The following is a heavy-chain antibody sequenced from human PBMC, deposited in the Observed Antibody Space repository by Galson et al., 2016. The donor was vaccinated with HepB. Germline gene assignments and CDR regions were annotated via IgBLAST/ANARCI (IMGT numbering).Heavy chain of an antibody. V-gene: IGHV3-7*01. CDR1: GYTFRNYW. Sequence: SLRLSCATSGYTFRNYWISWVRQAPGKGLEWVANINNDGVEKNYAGSVKGRFTISRDNAKNSLYLQMGSLRVEDTGFYYCARGEKGYSEGASWGQGTLVTVSS. CDR3: ARGEKGYSEGAS. CDR2: INNDGVEK. D-gene: IGHD3-22*01. J-gene: IGHJ5*02.